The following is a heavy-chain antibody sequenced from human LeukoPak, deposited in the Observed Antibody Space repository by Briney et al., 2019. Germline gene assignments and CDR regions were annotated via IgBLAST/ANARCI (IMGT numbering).Heavy chain of an antibody. CDR2: GNHSGGT. CDR3: AKNGQTGFSFDP. Sequence: SETLSLTCAVYGGSFNGFYWSWLRQPPGKGLEWIGEGNHSGGTKYNPSLKSQVTISADSSKNQFSLRLSSVTAADTAVYYCAKNGQTGFSFDPWGQGTLVTVFS. D-gene: IGHD3-9*01. J-gene: IGHJ5*02. V-gene: IGHV4-34*01. CDR1: GGSFNGFY.